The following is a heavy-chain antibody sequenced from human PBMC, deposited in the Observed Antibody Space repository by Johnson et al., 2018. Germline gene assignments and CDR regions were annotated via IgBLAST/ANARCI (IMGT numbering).Heavy chain of an antibody. V-gene: IGHV3-48*01. CDR2: ISTSSSTK. J-gene: IGHJ6*03. D-gene: IGHD6-19*01. Sequence: VQLVQSGGGLVQPGGSLRLSCAASGFTFSTYSMNWVRQAPGKGLEWVSYISTSSSTKYYADSVKGRFPIPRDNAKNSLYLQMNSLRAEDTAVYYCASDGDGWYPWDFDYMDVWGKGTTVTVSS. CDR1: GFTFSTYS. CDR3: ASDGDGWYPWDFDYMDV.